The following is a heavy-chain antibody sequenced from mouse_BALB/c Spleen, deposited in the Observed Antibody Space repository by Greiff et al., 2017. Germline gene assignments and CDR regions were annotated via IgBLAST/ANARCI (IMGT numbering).Heavy chain of an antibody. CDR3: ARSPYYYGSSFDY. V-gene: IGHV1-69*02. J-gene: IGHJ2*01. CDR1: GYTFTSYW. D-gene: IGHD1-1*01. CDR2: IDPADSYT. Sequence: VQLQQPGAELVKPGASVKLSCKASGYTFTSYWMHWVKQRPGQGLEWIGEIDPADSYTNYNQKFKGKATLTVDKSSSTAYMQLSSLTSEDSAVYYCARSPYYYGSSFDYWGQGTTLTVSA.